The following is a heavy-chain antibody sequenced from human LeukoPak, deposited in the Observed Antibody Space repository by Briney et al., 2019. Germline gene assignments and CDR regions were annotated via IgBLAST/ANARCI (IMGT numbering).Heavy chain of an antibody. V-gene: IGHV3-64*01. CDR3: ARDRYGDYGMDWFDP. CDR2: ISSNGGST. Sequence: GGSLRLSCAASGFTFSSYAMHWVRQAPGKGLEYVSAISSNGGSTYYANSVKGRFTISRDNSKNTLYLQMGSLRAEDMAVYYCARDRYGDYGMDWFDPWGQGTLVTVSS. J-gene: IGHJ5*02. CDR1: GFTFSSYA. D-gene: IGHD4-17*01.